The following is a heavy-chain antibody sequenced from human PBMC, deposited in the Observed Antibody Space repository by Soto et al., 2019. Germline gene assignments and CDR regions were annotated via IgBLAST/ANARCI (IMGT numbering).Heavy chain of an antibody. D-gene: IGHD6-13*01. V-gene: IGHV3-23*01. CDR2: IGGGGRTT. J-gene: IGHJ4*02. CDR1: GFTFTNYA. CDR3: AKPSGLATAGSAFDY. Sequence: VGSLRLSCAASGFTFTNYAMSWVRQAPGKGLEWVSKIGGGGRTTYYADSVKGRFTISRDNSKNTLCLQMNSLRAEDTAVYYCAKPSGLATAGSAFDYWGQGTLVTVSS.